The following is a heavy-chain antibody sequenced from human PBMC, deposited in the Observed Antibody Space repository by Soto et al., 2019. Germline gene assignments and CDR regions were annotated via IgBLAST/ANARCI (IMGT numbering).Heavy chain of an antibody. CDR1: GGSFSGYY. CDR2: INHSGST. V-gene: IGHV4-34*01. Sequence: SETLSLTCAVYGGSFSGYYWSWIRQPPGKGLEWIGEINHSGSTNYNPSLKSRVTISVDTSKNQFSLKLSSVTAADTAVYYCARGANGDYDYFDYWGQGTLVTVSS. J-gene: IGHJ4*02. D-gene: IGHD4-17*01. CDR3: ARGANGDYDYFDY.